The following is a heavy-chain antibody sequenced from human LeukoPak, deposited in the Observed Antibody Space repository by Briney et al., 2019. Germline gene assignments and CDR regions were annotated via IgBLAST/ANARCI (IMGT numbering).Heavy chain of an antibody. CDR1: GFSFSRYW. Sequence: PGGSLRLSCTASGFSFSRYWMNWVRQAPGKGLEWVANINPHGSEKNYVDSVKGRFTISRDRTKNSLFLQMNNLRAEDTAVYYCARSDYWGQGILVTVSS. J-gene: IGHJ4*02. V-gene: IGHV3-7*01. CDR3: ARSDY. CDR2: INPHGSEK.